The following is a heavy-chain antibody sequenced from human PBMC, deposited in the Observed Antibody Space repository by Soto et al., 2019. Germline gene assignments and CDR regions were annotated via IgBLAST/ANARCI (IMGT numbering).Heavy chain of an antibody. J-gene: IGHJ4*02. CDR3: ATKVPGPSV. Sequence: GGSLRLSCAVSGVIFNDYYFDWVRQAPGKGLEWIGRTRNRAKSYTTDYAASVKGRFTISRDGSKDSVFLQMTGLKFEDSAVYLCATKVPGPSVWGQGTLVTVSS. CDR2: TRNRAKSYTT. D-gene: IGHD1-1*01. CDR1: GVIFNDYY. V-gene: IGHV3-72*01.